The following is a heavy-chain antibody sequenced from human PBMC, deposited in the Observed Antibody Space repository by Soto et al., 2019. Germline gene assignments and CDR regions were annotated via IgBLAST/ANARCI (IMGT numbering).Heavy chain of an antibody. J-gene: IGHJ2*01. CDR1: GYSFDTFG. D-gene: IGHD2-15*01. V-gene: IGHV1-18*01. CDR3: ARCYCSVGSGFTCWHFDL. CDR2: ISIEKGDT. Sequence: QVQVVQSGAEVKKPGASVKVACKASGYSFDTFGMSWVRQAPGQGLEWMGWISIEKGDTNSAQKFQDRVTMTTDTSTSTAYMELRSLTSDDTAVYYCARCYCSVGSGFTCWHFDLGGRGTLVTVSS.